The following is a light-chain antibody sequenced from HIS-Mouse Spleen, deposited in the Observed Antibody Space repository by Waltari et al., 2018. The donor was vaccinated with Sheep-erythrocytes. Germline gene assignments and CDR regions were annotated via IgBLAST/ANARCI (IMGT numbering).Light chain of an antibody. CDR1: QTVSSY. Sequence: EIVLTQSPATLSLSPGERATLCCRASQTVSSYIAWYQQKPGQAPRLLINDASNRATGIPARLSGDEAGTEFTLTVSSLEPEDFAVYYCQQRSNWYTFGQGTKLEIK. CDR2: DAS. V-gene: IGKV3-11*01. J-gene: IGKJ2*01. CDR3: QQRSNWYT.